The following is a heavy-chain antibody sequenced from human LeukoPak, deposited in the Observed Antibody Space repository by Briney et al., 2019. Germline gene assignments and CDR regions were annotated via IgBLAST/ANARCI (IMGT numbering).Heavy chain of an antibody. CDR3: ARDSRAFGVEARRFDY. V-gene: IGHV4-4*07. CDR1: GGSISSYY. J-gene: IGHJ4*02. Sequence: SETLSLTCTVSGGSISSYYWSWIRQPAGKGLEWIGRIYTSGSTNYNPSLKSRVTMSVDTSKNQFSLKLSSVTAADTAVYYCARDSRAFGVEARRFDYWGQGTLVTVSS. CDR2: IYTSGST. D-gene: IGHD3-3*01.